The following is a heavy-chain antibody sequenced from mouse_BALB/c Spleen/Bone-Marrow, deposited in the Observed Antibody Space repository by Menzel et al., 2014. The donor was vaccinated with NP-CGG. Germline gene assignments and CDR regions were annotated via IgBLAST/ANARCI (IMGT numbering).Heavy chain of an antibody. CDR1: GYTFISYN. CDR3: AREGITTKVDYALDY. D-gene: IGHD2-4*01. Sequence: EVQLQQSGPELVKPGASVKVSCKASGYTFISYNMYWVKQSHGKSLEWIGYVDPYNGNTNYNQRFKGKAALTVDMSSTTAYIHLNSLTYEDSAVYYRAREGITTKVDYALDYWGQGTSVTVSS. CDR2: VDPYNGNT. J-gene: IGHJ4*01. V-gene: IGHV1S135*01.